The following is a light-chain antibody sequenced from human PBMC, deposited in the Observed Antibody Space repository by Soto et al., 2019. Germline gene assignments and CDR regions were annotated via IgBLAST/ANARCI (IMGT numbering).Light chain of an antibody. Sequence: QSALTQPASVSGSPGLSIAISCTGTSSDVGGYNSVSWYQQQPGKVPTLMNYDVSNRPSVVAKRFSGSKSGNTASLTISGLKGEDAGYYYGSSYTTGGSYVFGAGTKLTVL. J-gene: IGLJ1*01. CDR1: SSDVGGYNS. CDR3: SSYTTGGSYV. CDR2: DVS. V-gene: IGLV2-14*01.